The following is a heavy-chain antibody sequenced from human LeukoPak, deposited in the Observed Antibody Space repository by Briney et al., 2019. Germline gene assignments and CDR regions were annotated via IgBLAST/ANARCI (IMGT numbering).Heavy chain of an antibody. CDR1: GGSISSGGYY. D-gene: IGHD2-15*01. V-gene: IGHV4-30-2*01. J-gene: IGHJ5*02. CDR2: IYHSGST. CDR3: ARGGVVAATPLDWFDP. Sequence: SETLSLTCTGSGGSISSGGYYWSWIRQPPGKGLEWIGYIYHSGSTYYNPARKSRVTISVDRSKNQFSLKLSSVTAADTAVYYRARGGVVAATPLDWFDPWGQGTLVTVSS.